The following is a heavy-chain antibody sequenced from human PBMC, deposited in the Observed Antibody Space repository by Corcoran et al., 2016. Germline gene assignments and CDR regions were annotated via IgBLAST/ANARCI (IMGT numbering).Heavy chain of an antibody. V-gene: IGHV1-18*01. CDR1: GYTFTSYG. CDR2: ISAYNGNT. J-gene: IGHJ6*02. Sequence: QVQLVQSGAEVKKPGASVKVSCKASGYTFTSYGISWVRQAPGQGLEWMGWISAYNGNTNYAQKLQGRVTMTTDTSTSTAYMELRSLRSDDTAMYYCARDEYYDFWSGYRRGMDVWGQGTTVTVSS. CDR3: ARDEYYDFWSGYRRGMDV. D-gene: IGHD3-3*01.